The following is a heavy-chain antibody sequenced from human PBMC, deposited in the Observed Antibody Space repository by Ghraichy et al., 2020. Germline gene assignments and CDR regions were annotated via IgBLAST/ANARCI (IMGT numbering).Heavy chain of an antibody. J-gene: IGHJ3*02. CDR3: ARGRIAVAGTLGAFDI. Sequence: GGSLRLSCAASGFTFSSYSMNWVRQAPGKGLEWVSSISSSSSYIYYADSVKGRFTISRDNAKNSLYLQMNSLRAEDTAVYYCARGRIAVAGTLGAFDIWGQGTMVTVSS. CDR2: ISSSSSYI. V-gene: IGHV3-21*01. D-gene: IGHD6-19*01. CDR1: GFTFSSYS.